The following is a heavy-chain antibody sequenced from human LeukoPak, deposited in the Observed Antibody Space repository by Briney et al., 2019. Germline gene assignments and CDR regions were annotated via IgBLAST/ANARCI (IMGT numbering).Heavy chain of an antibody. CDR1: GDSIASTIYY. CDR2: IYYSGST. J-gene: IGHJ4*02. Sequence: TSETLSLTCSVSGDSIASTIYYWGWIRQPPGKGLEWIGNIYYSGSTYYTPSLKSRVIISIDTSKNQFSLKLSSVTAADTAVYYCARGPIVGANYFDYWGQGTLVTVSS. D-gene: IGHD1-26*01. CDR3: ARGPIVGANYFDY. V-gene: IGHV4-39*07.